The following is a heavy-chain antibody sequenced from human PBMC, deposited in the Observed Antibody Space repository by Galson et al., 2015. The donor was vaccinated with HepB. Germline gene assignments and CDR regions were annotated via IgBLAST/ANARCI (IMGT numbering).Heavy chain of an antibody. D-gene: IGHD3-10*01. CDR2: IKQDGSEK. CDR3: ARDTMYYYSSGDGWYYYYYGMDV. Sequence: LRLSCAASGFTFSSYWMSWVRQAPGKGLEWVANIKQDGSEKYYVDSVKGRFTISRDNAKNSLYLQMNSLRAEDTAVYYCARDTMYYYSSGDGWYYYYYGMDVWGQGTTVIVSS. J-gene: IGHJ6*02. V-gene: IGHV3-7*03. CDR1: GFTFSSYW.